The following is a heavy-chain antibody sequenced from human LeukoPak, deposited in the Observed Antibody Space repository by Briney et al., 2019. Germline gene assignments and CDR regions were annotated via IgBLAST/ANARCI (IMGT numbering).Heavy chain of an antibody. J-gene: IGHJ3*02. Sequence: SETLSVTCTVSGGSISSYYWSWIRQPPGKGLEWIGYIYFSGSTNYNPSLKSRVTISVDTSKNQFSLKLSSVTAADTAVYYCARGALRYYAFDIWGQGTMVTVSS. D-gene: IGHD5/OR15-5a*01. CDR1: GGSISSYY. CDR2: IYFSGST. CDR3: ARGALRYYAFDI. V-gene: IGHV4-59*01.